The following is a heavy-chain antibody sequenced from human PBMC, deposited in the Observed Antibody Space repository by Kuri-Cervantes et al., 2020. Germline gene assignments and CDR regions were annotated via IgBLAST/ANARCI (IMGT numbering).Heavy chain of an antibody. CDR3: ARVQVEMAKIAYYFDY. D-gene: IGHD5-24*01. CDR2: ISAYNGHT. V-gene: IGHV1-18*01. J-gene: IGHJ4*02. Sequence: ASVQVSCKACGYTFTSYGIRWVRQDPGQGLEWMGWISAYNGHTNYAQKLQGRVTMTTDTSTSTAYMVLRSLRSDDTAVYYCARVQVEMAKIAYYFDYWGQGTLVTVSS. CDR1: GYTFTSYG.